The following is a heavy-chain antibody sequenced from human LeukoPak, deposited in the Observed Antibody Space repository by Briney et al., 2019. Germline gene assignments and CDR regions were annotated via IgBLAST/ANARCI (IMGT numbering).Heavy chain of an antibody. V-gene: IGHV3-23*01. Sequence: GGSLRLSCAASGFTFSSYAMSWVRQAPGKGLEWVSAIGGSGGSTYYADSVKGRFTISRDNSKNTLYLQMNSLRAEDTAVYYCAKDSLQWLDNPPLAFDIWGQGTMVTVSS. CDR3: AKDSLQWLDNPPLAFDI. J-gene: IGHJ3*02. D-gene: IGHD6-19*01. CDR1: GFTFSSYA. CDR2: IGGSGGST.